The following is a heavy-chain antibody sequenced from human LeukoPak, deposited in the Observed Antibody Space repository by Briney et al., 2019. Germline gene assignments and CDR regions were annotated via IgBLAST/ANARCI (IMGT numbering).Heavy chain of an antibody. Sequence: GGSLRLSCAASGFTFSSYSMNWVRQAPGKGLEWVSSISSSSSYIYYADSVKGRFTISRDNAKNSLYLQMNSLRAEDTAVYYCTRPGGTRDGYNYKGYYFDYWGQGTLVTVSS. CDR1: GFTFSSYS. CDR2: ISSSSSYI. CDR3: TRPGGTRDGYNYKGYYFDY. V-gene: IGHV3-21*04. J-gene: IGHJ4*02. D-gene: IGHD5-24*01.